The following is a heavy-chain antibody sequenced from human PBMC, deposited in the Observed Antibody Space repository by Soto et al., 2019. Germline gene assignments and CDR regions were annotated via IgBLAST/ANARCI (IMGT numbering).Heavy chain of an antibody. Sequence: EVQLLESGGGLVQPGGSLRLSCAASGFTFSSYAMSWVRQAPGKGLEWVSAISGSGGSTYYADSVKGRFTISRDNTKHTLYLQMNSLRAEDTAVYYCAKADDSSGYYSAFDYWGQGTLVTVSS. V-gene: IGHV3-23*01. CDR2: ISGSGGST. J-gene: IGHJ4*02. CDR1: GFTFSSYA. CDR3: AKADDSSGYYSAFDY. D-gene: IGHD3-22*01.